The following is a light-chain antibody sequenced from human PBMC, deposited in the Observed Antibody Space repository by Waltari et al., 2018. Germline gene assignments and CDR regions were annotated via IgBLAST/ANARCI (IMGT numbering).Light chain of an antibody. V-gene: IGLV2-14*01. CDR1: SSDVGGYNY. Sequence: QSALAPPASVSVSPGQSITISCTGPSSDVGGYNYVSWYQQHPGKAPKLRIYEVSKRPSGVSNRVSGSKSGNTASLTISGLQAEDEADYYCSSYTSSATRVFGGGTKLTVL. CDR3: SSYTSSATRV. J-gene: IGLJ2*01. CDR2: EVS.